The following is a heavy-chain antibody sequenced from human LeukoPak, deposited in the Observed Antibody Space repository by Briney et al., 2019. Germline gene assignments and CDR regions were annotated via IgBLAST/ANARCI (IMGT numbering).Heavy chain of an antibody. CDR3: ARDRVIDF. CDR1: GFTFRSYW. Sequence: GGSLRLSCAASGFTFRSYWMNWVRQAPGKGLEWVANIKEDGSEKYYVDSVKGRFTISRDNAKNSRYLQMNSLRAEDTAVYYCARDRVIDFWGQGTLVTVSS. V-gene: IGHV3-7*04. CDR2: IKEDGSEK. D-gene: IGHD3-10*01. J-gene: IGHJ4*02.